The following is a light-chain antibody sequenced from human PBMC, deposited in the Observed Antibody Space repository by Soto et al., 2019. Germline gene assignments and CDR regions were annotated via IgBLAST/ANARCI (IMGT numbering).Light chain of an antibody. CDR3: QSYDSSLSAVV. Sequence: QSVLTQPPSVSGDPGQRVTISCTGSSSNIGADYDVRWYQQLPGTAPKLLIYGNSHRPSGVPDRFSGSKSGTSVSLAITGLQAEDEADYYCQSYDSSLSAVVFGGGTKVTVL. CDR2: GNS. J-gene: IGLJ2*01. V-gene: IGLV1-40*01. CDR1: SSNIGADYD.